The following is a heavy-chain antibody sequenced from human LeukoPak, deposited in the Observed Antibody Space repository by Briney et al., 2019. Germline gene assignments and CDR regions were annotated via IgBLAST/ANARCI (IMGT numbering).Heavy chain of an antibody. Sequence: PSETLSLICTVSGGSISSYYWSWIRQPPGKGLEWIGYIYYSGSTNYNPSLKSRVTISVDTSKNQFSLKLSSVTAADTAVYYCARDGRSGYARGPYYFDYWGQGTLVTVSS. D-gene: IGHD5-12*01. CDR1: GGSISSYY. V-gene: IGHV4-59*12. J-gene: IGHJ4*02. CDR2: IYYSGST. CDR3: ARDGRSGYARGPYYFDY.